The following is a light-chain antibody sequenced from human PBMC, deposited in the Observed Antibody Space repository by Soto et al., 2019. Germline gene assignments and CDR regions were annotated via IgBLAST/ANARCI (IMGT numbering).Light chain of an antibody. CDR3: QSYDSSLSAVV. Sequence: QSVLTQPPSVSGAPGQRVTISCTGSSSNIGAGYDVHWYQQLPGTAPKLLIYGNSNRPSGVPDRFSGSKSGTSASLAITGLQAEDEAGYYCQSYDSSLSAVVFGGGTKPTVL. CDR1: SSNIGAGYD. CDR2: GNS. J-gene: IGLJ2*01. V-gene: IGLV1-40*01.